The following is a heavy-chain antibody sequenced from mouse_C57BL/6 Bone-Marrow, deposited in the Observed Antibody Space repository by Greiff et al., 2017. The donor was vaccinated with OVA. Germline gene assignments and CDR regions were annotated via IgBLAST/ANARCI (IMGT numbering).Heavy chain of an antibody. Sequence: QVQLQQSGAELVRPGTSVKVSCKASGYAFTNYLIEWVKQRPGQGLEWIGVINPGSGGTNYNEKFKGKATLTADESSSTAYMQLSSLTSEDSAVYFCARSRLLPYYYAMDYWGQGTSVTVSS. J-gene: IGHJ4*01. V-gene: IGHV1-54*01. CDR1: GYAFTNYL. CDR3: ARSRLLPYYYAMDY. CDR2: INPGSGGT. D-gene: IGHD1-1*01.